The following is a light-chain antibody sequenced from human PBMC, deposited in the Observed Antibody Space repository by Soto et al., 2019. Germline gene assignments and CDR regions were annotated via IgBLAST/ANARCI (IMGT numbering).Light chain of an antibody. J-gene: IGLJ3*02. Sequence: QLVLTQSPSASASLGASVKLTCTLSSGHSSYAIAWHQQRPEKGPRYLMKLNSDGSHSKGDGIPDRFSGSSSGAERYLTISSXXXXXEADYYCQTWGTGIRVFGGGTKLTVL. CDR3: QTWGTGIRV. CDR2: LNSDGSH. CDR1: SGHSSYA. V-gene: IGLV4-69*02.